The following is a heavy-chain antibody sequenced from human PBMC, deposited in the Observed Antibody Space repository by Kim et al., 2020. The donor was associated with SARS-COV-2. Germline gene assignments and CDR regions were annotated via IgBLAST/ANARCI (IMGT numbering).Heavy chain of an antibody. D-gene: IGHD3-3*01. V-gene: IGHV1-18*01. Sequence: ASVKVSCKASGYTFTSYGISWVRQAPGQGLEWMGWISAYNGNTNYAQKLQGRVTMTTDTSTSTAYMELRSLRSDDTAVYYCAREMSSRITIFGVVISRTPAFDYWGQGTLVTVSS. CDR2: ISAYNGNT. J-gene: IGHJ4*02. CDR1: GYTFTSYG. CDR3: AREMSSRITIFGVVISRTPAFDY.